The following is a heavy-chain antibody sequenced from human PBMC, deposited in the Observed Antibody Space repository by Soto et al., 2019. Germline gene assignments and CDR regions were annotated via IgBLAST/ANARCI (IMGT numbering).Heavy chain of an antibody. CDR3: AKLIRPGDDFWRIFDY. D-gene: IGHD3-3*01. V-gene: IGHV3-30*18. CDR1: GFTFSSYG. J-gene: IGHJ4*02. Sequence: PGGSLRLSCAASGFTFSSYGMHWVRQAPGKGLEWVAVISYDGSNKYYADSVKGRFTISRDNSKNTLYLQMNSLRAEDTAVYYCAKLIRPGDDFWRIFDYWGQGTLVTVSS. CDR2: ISYDGSNK.